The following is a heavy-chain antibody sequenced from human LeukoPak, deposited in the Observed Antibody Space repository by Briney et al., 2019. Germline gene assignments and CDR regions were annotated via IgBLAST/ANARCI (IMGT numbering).Heavy chain of an antibody. V-gene: IGHV1-69*13. CDR1: GGTFSSYA. CDR3: ARVAQMPRLFDY. CDR2: IIPIFGTA. Sequence: SVKVSCKASGGTFSSYAISWVRQAPGQGLEWMGGIIPIFGTANYAQKFQGRVTITADETTSTAYMELSSLRSEDTAVYYCARVAQMPRLFDYWGQGTLVTVSS. J-gene: IGHJ4*02. D-gene: IGHD2-2*01.